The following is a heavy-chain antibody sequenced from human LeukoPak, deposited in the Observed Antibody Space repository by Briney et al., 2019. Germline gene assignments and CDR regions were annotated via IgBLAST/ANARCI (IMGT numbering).Heavy chain of an antibody. V-gene: IGHV4-4*07. Sequence: SETLSLTCTVSGGSISSYYWSWIRQPAGKGLEWIGRIYTSGSTNYNPSLKSRVTMSVDTSKNQFSLKLSSVTAADTAVYYFVGGAMVRELVGGFDPWGQGTLVTVS. CDR2: IYTSGST. D-gene: IGHD3-10*01. CDR3: VGGAMVRELVGGFDP. CDR1: GGSISSYY. J-gene: IGHJ5*02.